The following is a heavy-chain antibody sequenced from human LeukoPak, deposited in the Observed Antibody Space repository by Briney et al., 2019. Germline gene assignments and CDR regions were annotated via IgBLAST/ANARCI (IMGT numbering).Heavy chain of an antibody. V-gene: IGHV3-21*01. CDR1: GFTFSSYS. D-gene: IGHD6-19*01. CDR3: ARAESSLDAFDI. J-gene: IGHJ3*02. Sequence: GSLRLSCAASGFTFSSYSMNWIRQAPGKGLEWVPSISSSSSYIYYADSVKGRFTISRDNAENSLYLQMNSLRAGDTAVYYCARAESSLDAFDIWGQGTMVTVSS. CDR2: ISSSSSYI.